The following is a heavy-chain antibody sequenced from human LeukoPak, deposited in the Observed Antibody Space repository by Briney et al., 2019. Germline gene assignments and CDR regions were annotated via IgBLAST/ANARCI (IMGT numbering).Heavy chain of an antibody. D-gene: IGHD3-22*01. CDR1: GYTFTSYG. V-gene: IGHV1-46*03. J-gene: IGHJ6*02. Sequence: GASVKVSCKASGYTFTSYGISWVRQAPGQGLEWMGIINPSGGSTSYAQKFQGRVTMTRDTSTSTVYMELSSLRSEDTAVYYCALLFYYDSSGRYGMDVWGQGTTVTVSS. CDR2: INPSGGST. CDR3: ALLFYYDSSGRYGMDV.